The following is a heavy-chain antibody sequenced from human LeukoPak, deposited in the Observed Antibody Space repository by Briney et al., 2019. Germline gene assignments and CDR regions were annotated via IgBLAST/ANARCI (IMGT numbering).Heavy chain of an antibody. D-gene: IGHD2-2*01. CDR1: GGPFSNYY. V-gene: IGHV4-59*08. CDR3: ARRGVPSKFYYFDS. J-gene: IGHJ4*02. Sequence: SETLSLTCTDPGGPFSNYYWTWIRQSPGKGLEWIGSTSYIGNINYSPSLKTRVTISVESSKGQFSLKLSSVTAADTAVYYCARRGVPSKFYYFDSWGQGTLVTVSS. CDR2: TSYIGNI.